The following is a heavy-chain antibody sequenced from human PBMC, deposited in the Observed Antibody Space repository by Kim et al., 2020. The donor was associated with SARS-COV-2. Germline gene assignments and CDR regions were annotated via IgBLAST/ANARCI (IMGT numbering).Heavy chain of an antibody. Sequence: GESLKISCKGSGYSFTNYWIGWVRQMPGKGLEWMGIIYPGDSGTRYSPSFQGQVTISADKSISTAYLQWSSLKASDTAMYYCARRVGGSVDAFDIWGQGTMVTVSS. D-gene: IGHD3-16*01. V-gene: IGHV5-51*01. J-gene: IGHJ3*02. CDR1: GYSFTNYW. CDR2: IYPGDSGT. CDR3: ARRVGGSVDAFDI.